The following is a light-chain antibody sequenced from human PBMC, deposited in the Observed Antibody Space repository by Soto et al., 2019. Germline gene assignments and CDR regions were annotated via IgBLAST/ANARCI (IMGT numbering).Light chain of an antibody. V-gene: IGKV1-12*01. CDR2: AAS. CDR1: QSISSW. CDR3: QQANSFPRT. Sequence: DIQMTQSPSSVSASVGDRVTITCRASQSISSWLAWYQQKPGKAPRLLIYAASTLQSGVPSRFSGSGFGTDFTLTITSLQPEDFATYYCQQANSFPRTFGQGTKVELK. J-gene: IGKJ1*01.